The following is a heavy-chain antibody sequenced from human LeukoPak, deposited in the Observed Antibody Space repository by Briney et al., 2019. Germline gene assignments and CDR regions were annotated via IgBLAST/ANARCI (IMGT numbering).Heavy chain of an antibody. J-gene: IGHJ6*02. Sequence: TGGSLRLSCAASGFTVSTSYMSWVRQAPGKGLEWVSLIYSGGSTYYSDSVKGRFTISRDNSKNTLYLQMNSLRAEDTAVYYCARDQNRRDDFGSSGGGMDVWGQGTMVTVSS. CDR2: IYSGGST. CDR1: GFTVSTSY. CDR3: ARDQNRRDDFGSSGGGMDV. D-gene: IGHD3-3*01. V-gene: IGHV3-53*01.